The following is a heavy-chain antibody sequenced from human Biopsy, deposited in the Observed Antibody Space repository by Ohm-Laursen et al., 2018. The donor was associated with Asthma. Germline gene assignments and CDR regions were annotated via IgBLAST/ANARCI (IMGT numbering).Heavy chain of an antibody. J-gene: IGHJ4*02. D-gene: IGHD3-3*01. CDR2: VSYDGGVV. V-gene: IGHV3-30*18. CDR1: GFVFRSHA. CDR3: AKRRGYSDLTDFDH. Sequence: SLRLSCAASGFVFRSHAMHWVRQAPGKGLEWVAAVSYDGGVVHYADSMKGRFTISRDNAKSTLYLQMNRLRTDGTAVYFCAKRRGYSDLTDFDHWGQGTLVTVSS.